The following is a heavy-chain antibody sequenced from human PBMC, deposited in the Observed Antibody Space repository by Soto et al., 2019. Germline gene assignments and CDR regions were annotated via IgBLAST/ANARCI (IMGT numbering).Heavy chain of an antibody. CDR3: ARVSYDSSGSYLYYYYGMDV. J-gene: IGHJ6*02. CDR2: IYHSGST. D-gene: IGHD3-22*01. CDR1: GGSISSSNW. Sequence: SETLSLTCAVSGGSISSSNWWSWVRQPPGKGLEWIGEIYHSGSTNYNPSLKSRVTISVDKSKNQFSLKLSSVTAADTAVYYCARVSYDSSGSYLYYYYGMDVWGQGTTVTVSS. V-gene: IGHV4-4*02.